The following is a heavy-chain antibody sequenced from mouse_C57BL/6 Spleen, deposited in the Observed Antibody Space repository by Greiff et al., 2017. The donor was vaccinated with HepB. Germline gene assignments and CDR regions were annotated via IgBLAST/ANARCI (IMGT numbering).Heavy chain of an antibody. J-gene: IGHJ4*01. Sequence: EVKLVESGGGLVKPGGSLKLSCAASGFTFSSYAMSWVRQTPEKRLEWVATISDGGSYTYYPDNVKGRFTISRDNAKNNLYLQMSHLKSEDTAMYYCARDPATVVAPAMDYWGQGTSVTVSS. D-gene: IGHD1-1*01. CDR2: ISDGGSYT. V-gene: IGHV5-4*01. CDR3: ARDPATVVAPAMDY. CDR1: GFTFSSYA.